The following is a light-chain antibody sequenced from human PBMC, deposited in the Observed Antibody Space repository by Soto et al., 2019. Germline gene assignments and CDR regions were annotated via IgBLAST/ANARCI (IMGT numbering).Light chain of an antibody. J-gene: IGKJ1*01. CDR2: AAS. Sequence: DLQMTQSPSSLSASVGDRVTITCRASRDIKSSLGWYQQKPGQAPQRLIYAASSLQSGVPSRFSGSGSGTEFILTISSLQPEDSAIYSCLQYSDYPRTFGQGTKVEIK. CDR1: RDIKSS. CDR3: LQYSDYPRT. V-gene: IGKV1-17*01.